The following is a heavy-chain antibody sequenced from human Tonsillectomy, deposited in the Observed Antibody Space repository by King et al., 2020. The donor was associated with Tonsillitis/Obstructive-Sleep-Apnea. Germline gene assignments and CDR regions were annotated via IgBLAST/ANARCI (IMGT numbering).Heavy chain of an antibody. CDR1: GYTFTSYG. V-gene: IGHV7-4-1*02. J-gene: IGHJ5*02. D-gene: IGHD6-13*01. CDR3: AREPRQLDP. CDR2: IITNTGNP. Sequence: QLVQSGSELKKPGASVKVSCKASGYTFTSYGMSWVRQAPGQGLEWMGWIITNTGNPTYAQGFTGQFVFSLATSASTAYLQISSLKAEDTAVYYCAREPRQLDPWGQGTLVTVSS.